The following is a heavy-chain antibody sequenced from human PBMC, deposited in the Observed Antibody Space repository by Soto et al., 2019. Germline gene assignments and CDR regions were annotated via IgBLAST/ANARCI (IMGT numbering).Heavy chain of an antibody. V-gene: IGHV4-59*08. CDR2: IYYSGST. CDR1: GGSISSYY. Sequence: PSETLSLTCPVSGGSISSYYLSWIRQPPGKGLEWIGYIYYSGSTNYNPSLKSRVTISVDTSKNQFSLKLTSVTAADTAIYYCTRGSGLYDYWGQGTLVTVSS. J-gene: IGHJ4*02. CDR3: TRGSGLYDY. D-gene: IGHD6-19*01.